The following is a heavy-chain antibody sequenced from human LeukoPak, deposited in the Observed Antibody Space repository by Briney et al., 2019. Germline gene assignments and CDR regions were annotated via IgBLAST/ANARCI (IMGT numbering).Heavy chain of an antibody. Sequence: ASVKVSCKASGHTSTSYDINWVRQATGQGLEWLGWMNPNTGNTGSAQKFQGRLTMTRDTSISTVYVELSSLTTEDTAVYYCASDGLTPFDNWGQGTLVTVST. CDR1: GHTSTSYD. CDR3: ASDGLTPFDN. V-gene: IGHV1-8*01. D-gene: IGHD3-16*01. CDR2: MNPNTGNT. J-gene: IGHJ4*02.